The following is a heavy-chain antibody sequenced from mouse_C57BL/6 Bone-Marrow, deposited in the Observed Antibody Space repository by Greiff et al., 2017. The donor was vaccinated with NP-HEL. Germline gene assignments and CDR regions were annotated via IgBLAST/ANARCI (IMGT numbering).Heavy chain of an antibody. CDR1: GYTFTSYW. J-gene: IGHJ1*03. CDR2: IDPSDSYT. V-gene: IGHV1-69*01. CDR3: ARGGWDPTGYFDV. D-gene: IGHD4-1*01. Sequence: VQLQQPGAELVMPGASVKLSCKASGYTFTSYWMHWVKQRPGQGLEWIGEIDPSDSYTNYNQKFKGKSTLTVDKSSSTAYMQLSSLTSEDAAVYYCARGGWDPTGYFDVWGTGTTVTVSS.